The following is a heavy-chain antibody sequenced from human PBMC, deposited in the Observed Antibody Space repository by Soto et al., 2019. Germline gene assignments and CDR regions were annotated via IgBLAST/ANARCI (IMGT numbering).Heavy chain of an antibody. Sequence: LSLTFTVSGGSISSSSYYWGWIRQPPGKGLEWIGSIYYSGSTYYNPSLKSRVTISVDTSKNQFSLKLSSVTAADTAVYYCARPSYGSGSIWFDPWGQGTLVTVSS. D-gene: IGHD3-10*01. CDR2: IYYSGST. J-gene: IGHJ5*02. CDR1: GGSISSSSYY. V-gene: IGHV4-39*01. CDR3: ARPSYGSGSIWFDP.